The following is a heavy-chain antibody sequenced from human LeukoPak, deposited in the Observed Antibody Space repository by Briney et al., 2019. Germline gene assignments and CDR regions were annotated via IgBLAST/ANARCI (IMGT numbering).Heavy chain of an antibody. D-gene: IGHD1-14*01. V-gene: IGHV4-59*08. CDR1: GGSVSSYY. Sequence: PSETLSLTCSVSGGSVSSYYWSWIRQSPGKGLEWIGYIHNSGRTNYNPSLKSRVTGFVDTSKNQVSLRLSSVTAADTAVYYCARHGTISSESYFDYWGKGALVTVSS. CDR3: ARHGTISSESYFDY. CDR2: IHNSGRT. J-gene: IGHJ4*02.